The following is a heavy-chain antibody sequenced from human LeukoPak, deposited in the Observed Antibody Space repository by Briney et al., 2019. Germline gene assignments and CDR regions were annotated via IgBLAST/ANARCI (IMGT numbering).Heavy chain of an antibody. J-gene: IGHJ4*02. CDR3: ASDRAYSQFDY. CDR1: GFTFSTYW. V-gene: IGHV3-7*01. Sequence: GGSLRLSCAASGFTFSTYWMDWVRQAPGKGLEWVASIKEDGTDTNYVGSVRGRFTVSRDNTKNSLYLQMNSLRADDTAVYYCASDRAYSQFDYWGQGTLVTVSS. CDR2: IKEDGTDT. D-gene: IGHD2-15*01.